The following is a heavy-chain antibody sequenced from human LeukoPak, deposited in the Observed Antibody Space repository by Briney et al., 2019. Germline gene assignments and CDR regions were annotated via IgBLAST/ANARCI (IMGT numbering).Heavy chain of an antibody. Sequence: PSQTLSLTCTVSGGSISSGGYYWSWIRQHPGKGLEWIGNIYYSGSTYYNPSLKSRVTISVDTSKNQFSLKLSSVTAADTAVYYCARTMIVGALNWFDPWGQGTLVTVSS. CDR3: ARTMIVGALNWFDP. J-gene: IGHJ5*02. V-gene: IGHV4-31*03. D-gene: IGHD3-22*01. CDR2: IYYSGST. CDR1: GGSISSGGYY.